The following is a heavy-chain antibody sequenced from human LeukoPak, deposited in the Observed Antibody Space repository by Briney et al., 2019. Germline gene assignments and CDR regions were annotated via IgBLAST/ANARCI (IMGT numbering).Heavy chain of an antibody. Sequence: GGSLRLSCAASGFTVSSNYMSWVRQAPGKGLEWVSVIYSGGSTYYADSVKGRFTISRDNAKNSLFLQMDSLRVEDTAVYYCASNSLTRAKGTDYWGQGTLVTVSS. D-gene: IGHD3-9*01. V-gene: IGHV3-53*01. CDR2: IYSGGST. CDR3: ASNSLTRAKGTDY. J-gene: IGHJ4*02. CDR1: GFTVSSNY.